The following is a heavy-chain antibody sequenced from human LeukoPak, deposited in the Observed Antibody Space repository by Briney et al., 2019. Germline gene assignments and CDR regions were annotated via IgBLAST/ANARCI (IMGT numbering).Heavy chain of an antibody. Sequence: ASVKVSCKASGYTFTSYGISWARQAPGQGLEWMGWISAYNGNTNYAQKLQGRVTMTTDTSTSTAYTELRSLRSDDTAVYYCARDTWYDILTGSNFDYWGQGTLVTVSS. CDR2: ISAYNGNT. J-gene: IGHJ4*02. CDR3: ARDTWYDILTGSNFDY. V-gene: IGHV1-18*01. CDR1: GYTFTSYG. D-gene: IGHD3-9*01.